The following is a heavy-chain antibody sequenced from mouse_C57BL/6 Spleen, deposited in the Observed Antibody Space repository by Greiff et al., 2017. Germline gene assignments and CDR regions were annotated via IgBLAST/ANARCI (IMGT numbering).Heavy chain of an antibody. V-gene: IGHV1-26*01. CDR2: INPNNGGT. D-gene: IGHD1-1*01. CDR1: GYTFTDYY. J-gene: IGHJ2*01. CDR3: ARNYYGSSYGY. Sequence: EVQLQHPGPELVKPGASVKISCKASGYTFTDYYMNWVKQSHGKSLEWIGDINPNNGGTSYNQKFKGKATLTVDKSSSTAYMELRSLTSEDSAGYYCARNYYGSSYGYWGQGTTLPVSS.